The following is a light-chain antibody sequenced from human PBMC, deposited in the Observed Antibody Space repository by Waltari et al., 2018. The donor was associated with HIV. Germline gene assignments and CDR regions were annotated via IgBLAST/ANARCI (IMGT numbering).Light chain of an antibody. CDR2: EVS. CDR1: SRDVGGYHL. V-gene: IGLV2-23*02. CDR3: CAYAGSTTYVI. Sequence: QSALTQPASVSGSPGQSIPISGTGTSRDVGGYHLVSWYQQHPGKAPKLMIYEVSKRPSGVSNRFSGSKSGNTASLTISGLQAEDEADYYCCAYAGSTTYVIFGGGTKLTVL. J-gene: IGLJ2*01.